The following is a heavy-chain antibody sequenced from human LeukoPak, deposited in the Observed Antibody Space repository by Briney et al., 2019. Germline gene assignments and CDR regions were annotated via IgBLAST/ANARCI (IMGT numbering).Heavy chain of an antibody. CDR3: AREREYYYMDV. Sequence: PSETLSLTCTVSNDPVSSDYFWAWIRQAPGKGLDYLGSVSHSGDTFYNPSLKTRVSISVDTSKNLFSLKLTSVTAADTAIYYCAREREYYYMDVWGKGTTVSVSS. J-gene: IGHJ6*03. CDR1: NDPVSSDYF. V-gene: IGHV4-38-2*02. CDR2: VSHSGDT.